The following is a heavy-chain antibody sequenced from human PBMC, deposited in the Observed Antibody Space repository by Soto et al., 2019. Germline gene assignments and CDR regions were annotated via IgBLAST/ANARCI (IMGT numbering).Heavy chain of an antibody. D-gene: IGHD3-22*01. CDR1: GFTFSNAW. CDR2: IKSKTDGGTT. V-gene: IGHV3-15*07. J-gene: IGHJ4*02. CDR3: TTDPVTMIVVVPSSG. Sequence: PGGSMRLSCAASGFTFSNAWMIWVRQAPGKGLEWVGRIKSKTDGGTTDYAAPVKGRFTISRDDSKNTLYLQMNSLKTEDTAVYYCTTDPVTMIVVVPSSGWGQGTLVTVSS.